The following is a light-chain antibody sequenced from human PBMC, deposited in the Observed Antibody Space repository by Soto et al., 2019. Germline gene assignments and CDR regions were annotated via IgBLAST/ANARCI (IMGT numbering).Light chain of an antibody. V-gene: IGKV4-1*01. CDR1: QSVLSSSNNKNY. J-gene: IGKJ1*01. CDR3: QQFYSTPWT. CDR2: WAS. Sequence: DIVVTQSPDSLAVSLGERATINRKSSQSVLSSSNNKNYFAWYQQKPGQPPKLLFYWASTRESGVPDRFSGSGSGPDFTLTISSLQVEDVAVYSCQQFYSTPWTFGQGTKVEIK.